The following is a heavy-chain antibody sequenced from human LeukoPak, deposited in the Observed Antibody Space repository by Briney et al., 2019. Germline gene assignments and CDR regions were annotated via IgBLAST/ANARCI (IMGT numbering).Heavy chain of an antibody. D-gene: IGHD6-6*01. CDR2: IWYDGSNK. J-gene: IGHJ6*02. Sequence: GGSLRLSCAASGFTFSSYGMHWVRQAPGKGLEWVAVIWYDGSNKYYADSAKGRFTISRDNSKNTLYLQMNSLRAEDTAVYYCARDQDEYSRYYYYGMDVWGQGTTVTVSS. CDR1: GFTFSSYG. CDR3: ARDQDEYSRYYYYGMDV. V-gene: IGHV3-33*01.